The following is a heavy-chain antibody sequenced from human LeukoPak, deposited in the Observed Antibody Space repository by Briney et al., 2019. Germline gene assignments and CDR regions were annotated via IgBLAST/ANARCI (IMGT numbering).Heavy chain of an antibody. CDR3: ARGNFYDNKGYSPELRY. V-gene: IGHV1-2*02. CDR1: GYTFTNYY. D-gene: IGHD3-10*01. CDR2: SDPKSGAT. Sequence: ASVKVSCKASGYTFTNYYIHWLRQAPGQRFEWMGWSDPKSGATKYEHFQGRVTMTRDTSISTAYMELSRLTSDDTAVYYCARGNFYDNKGYSPELRYWGQGTLVTVSS. J-gene: IGHJ4*02.